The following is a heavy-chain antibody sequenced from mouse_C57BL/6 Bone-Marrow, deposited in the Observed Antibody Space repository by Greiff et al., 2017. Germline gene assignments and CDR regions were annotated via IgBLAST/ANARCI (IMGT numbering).Heavy chain of an antibody. CDR1: GYSFTDSN. CDR3: ARSLYDYDVYAMDY. Sequence: EVQLQQSGPELVQPGASVKISCKASGYSFTDSNMNWVKQSNGKSLEWIGVINPNYGTTSYNQKFKGKATLTVDQSSSTDYMQLNSLTSEDSAVYYCARSLYDYDVYAMDYWGQGTSVTVSS. J-gene: IGHJ4*01. V-gene: IGHV1-39*01. D-gene: IGHD2-4*01. CDR2: INPNYGTT.